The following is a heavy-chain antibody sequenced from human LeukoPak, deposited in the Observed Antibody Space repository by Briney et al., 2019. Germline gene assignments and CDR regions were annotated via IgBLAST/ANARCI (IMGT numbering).Heavy chain of an antibody. CDR1: GFTFSSYA. J-gene: IGHJ3*01. D-gene: IGHD6-13*01. CDR2: IYSGGST. Sequence: GGSLRLSCAASGFTFSSYAMSWVRQAPGKGLEWVSVIYSGGSTYYADSVKGRFTISRDNSKNTLYLQMNSLRAEDTAVYYCARSRSSSWYESWGQGTMVTVSS. CDR3: ARSRSSSWYES. V-gene: IGHV3-66*01.